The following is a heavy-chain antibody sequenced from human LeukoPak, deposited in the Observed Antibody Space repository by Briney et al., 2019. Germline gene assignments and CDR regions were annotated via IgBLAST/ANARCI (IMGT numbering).Heavy chain of an antibody. D-gene: IGHD6-6*01. J-gene: IGHJ4*02. Sequence: KTSETLSLTCTVSGGSISSYYWSWIRQPPGKGLEWIGYIYYSGSTNYNPSLKSRVTISVDTSKNQFSLKLSSVTAADTAVYYCARSRPYSSWYFFDYWGQGTLVTVSS. V-gene: IGHV4-59*08. CDR1: GGSISSYY. CDR3: ARSRPYSSWYFFDY. CDR2: IYYSGST.